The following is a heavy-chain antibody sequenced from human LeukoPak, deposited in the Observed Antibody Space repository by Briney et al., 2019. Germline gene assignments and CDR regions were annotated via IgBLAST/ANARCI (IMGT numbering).Heavy chain of an antibody. J-gene: IGHJ6*01. V-gene: IGHV3-23*01. CDR3: AKMKGHPLPKYYMDV. CDR1: GFTFSSYA. CDR2: ISGSGDNT. D-gene: IGHD1-26*01. Sequence: GGSLRLSCAASGFTFSSYAMSWVRRTPGKGLEWVSGISGSGDNTLYADSVRGRFTISRDNSKNTLYLEMNSLRAEDTAIYYCAKMKGHPLPKYYMDVWGQGTTVTVSS.